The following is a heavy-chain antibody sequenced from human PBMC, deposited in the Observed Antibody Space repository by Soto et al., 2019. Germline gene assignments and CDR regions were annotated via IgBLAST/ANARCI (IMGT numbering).Heavy chain of an antibody. CDR3: TTDVSRLEDGYNDAFDI. J-gene: IGHJ3*02. Sequence: GGSLRLSCAASGFTFSNAWMSWVRQAPGKGLEWVGRIKSKTDGGTTDYAAPVKGRFTISRDDSKNTLYLQMNSLKTEDTAVYYCTTDVSRLEDGYNDAFDIWGQGTMVTVSS. V-gene: IGHV3-15*01. CDR1: GFTFSNAW. CDR2: IKSKTDGGTT. D-gene: IGHD5-12*01.